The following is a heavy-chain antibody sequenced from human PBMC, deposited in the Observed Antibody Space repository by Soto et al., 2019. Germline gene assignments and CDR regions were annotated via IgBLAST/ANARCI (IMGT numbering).Heavy chain of an antibody. CDR2: ISGSGGST. J-gene: IGHJ4*02. V-gene: IGHV3-23*01. CDR1: GFTFSSYA. D-gene: IGHD3-3*01. CDR3: AKDKIKDFWSGYHFYYFDY. Sequence: GGSLRLSCAASGFTFSSYAMSWVRQAPGKGLEWVSAISGSGGSTYYADSVKGRFTISRDNSKNKLYLQMNSLRAEDTAVYYCAKDKIKDFWSGYHFYYFDYWGQGTLVTVSS.